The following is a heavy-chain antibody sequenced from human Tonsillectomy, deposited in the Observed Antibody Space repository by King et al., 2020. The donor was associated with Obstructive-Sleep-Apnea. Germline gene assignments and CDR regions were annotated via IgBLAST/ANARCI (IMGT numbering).Heavy chain of an antibody. CDR1: GVTVSSNY. Sequence: VQLVESGGGLVQPGGSLRLSCAASGVTVSSNYMSWVRQAPGKGLEWVSIIFNGGANYYADSVKGRFTISRHNSEKKQYSQMNSLSAEDTAVYYCARDLSGRHYPYWYFYLWGRGTLVTVSS. V-gene: IGHV3-53*04. CDR2: IFNGGAN. J-gene: IGHJ2*01. CDR3: ARDLSGRHYPYWYFYL. D-gene: IGHD1-26*01.